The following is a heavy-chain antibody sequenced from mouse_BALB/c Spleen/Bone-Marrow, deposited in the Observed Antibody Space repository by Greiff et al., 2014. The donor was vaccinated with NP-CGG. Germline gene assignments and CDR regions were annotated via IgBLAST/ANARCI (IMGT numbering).Heavy chain of an antibody. CDR3: TREGIYFGYDVPMDY. CDR2: IDPETGGT. V-gene: IGHV1-15*01. Sequence: QVQLKQSGAELVRPGASVTLSCKASGYKFTDYEMHWVKQTPVHGLEWIGSIDPETGGTAYNQNFKGKATLTADRSSTPAYMELRSLTSEDSAVYYCTREGIYFGYDVPMDYWGQGTSVTVSS. D-gene: IGHD2-2*01. J-gene: IGHJ4*01. CDR1: GYKFTDYE.